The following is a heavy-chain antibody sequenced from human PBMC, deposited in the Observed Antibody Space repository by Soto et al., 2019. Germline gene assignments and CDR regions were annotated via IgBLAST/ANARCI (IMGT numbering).Heavy chain of an antibody. CDR1: GFTFSSYG. J-gene: IGHJ4*02. D-gene: IGHD6-13*01. CDR3: ARDLFPSYSSSWYYFDY. Sequence: QVQQVESGGGVVQPGRSLRLSCAASGFTFSSYGRHWVRQAPGKGLEWVAVIWYDGSNKYYADSVKGRFTISRDNSKNTLYLQMNSLRAEDTAVYYCARDLFPSYSSSWYYFDYWGQRTLVTVSS. V-gene: IGHV3-33*01. CDR2: IWYDGSNK.